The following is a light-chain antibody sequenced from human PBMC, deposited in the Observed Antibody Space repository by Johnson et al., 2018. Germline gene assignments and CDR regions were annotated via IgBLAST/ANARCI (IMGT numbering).Light chain of an antibody. Sequence: QSVLTQPPSVSAAPGQKVTISCSGSSSNIGNNYVSWYQPLPGTAPNLLIYEHNKRPSGIPDRFSGSKSGTSATLGITGLPHGDEADYYCGTLDSSLIAGNVCGTVTKVTVL. CDR1: SSNIGNNY. J-gene: IGLJ1*01. V-gene: IGLV1-51*02. CDR2: EHN. CDR3: GTLDSSLIAGNV.